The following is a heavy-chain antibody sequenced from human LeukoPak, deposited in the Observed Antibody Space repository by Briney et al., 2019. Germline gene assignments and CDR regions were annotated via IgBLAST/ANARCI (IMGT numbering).Heavy chain of an antibody. Sequence: PSETLSLTCTVSGGSISSSSYYWGWIRQPPGKGLEWIGSIYYSGSTNYNPSLKSRVTISVDKSKNQFSLKLSSVTAADTAVYYCARDAVGATRWFDPWGQGTLVTVSS. CDR3: ARDAVGATRWFDP. D-gene: IGHD1-26*01. V-gene: IGHV4-39*07. CDR1: GGSISSSSYY. CDR2: IYYSGST. J-gene: IGHJ5*02.